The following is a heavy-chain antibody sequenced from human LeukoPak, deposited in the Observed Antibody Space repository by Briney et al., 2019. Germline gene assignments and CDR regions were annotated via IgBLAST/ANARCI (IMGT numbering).Heavy chain of an antibody. CDR2: IYSDGST. D-gene: IGHD3-10*01. CDR1: GFTFSSYG. V-gene: IGHV3-53*01. Sequence: PPGGTLRLSCAASGFTFSSYGMSWVRQAPGKGLEWVSVIYSDGSTYYADSVKGRFTISRDNSKNTLYLQMNSLRAEDTAVYYCARTLIWFLFDPWGQGTLVTVSS. CDR3: ARTLIWFLFDP. J-gene: IGHJ5*02.